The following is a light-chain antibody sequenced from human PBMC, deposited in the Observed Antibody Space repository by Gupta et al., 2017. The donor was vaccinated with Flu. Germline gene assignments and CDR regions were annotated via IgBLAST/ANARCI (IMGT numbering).Light chain of an antibody. J-gene: IGLJ1*01. Sequence: QSVLTPPPSASGTPGQRVAISCSGSSSNIGSNAVNWYQQLPGTAPKLLIYSKNRRPSGVPDRFSGSKSGTSASLAISGLQSEDEADYYCAAWDDRLNGFVFGTGTKVTVL. CDR1: SSNIGSNA. CDR2: SKN. V-gene: IGLV1-44*01. CDR3: AAWDDRLNGFV.